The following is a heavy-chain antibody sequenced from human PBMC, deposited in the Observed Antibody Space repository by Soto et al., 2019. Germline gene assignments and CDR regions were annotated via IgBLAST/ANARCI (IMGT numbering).Heavy chain of an antibody. Sequence: QVQLVQSGAEVKKPGASVRVSCKASGYTFTSYGISWVRQAPGQGLEWMGWISAYNGNTKYAQKLQGRVTMTTDTSTSTSYMEVRSLRSDDTAVYYGARDLAVGLVDYWGQGTLVTVSS. V-gene: IGHV1-18*01. CDR1: GYTFTSYG. D-gene: IGHD6-19*01. CDR3: ARDLAVGLVDY. J-gene: IGHJ4*02. CDR2: ISAYNGNT.